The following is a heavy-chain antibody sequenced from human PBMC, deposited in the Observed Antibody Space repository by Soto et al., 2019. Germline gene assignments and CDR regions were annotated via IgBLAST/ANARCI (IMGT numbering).Heavy chain of an antibody. D-gene: IGHD3-3*01. V-gene: IGHV4-39*01. CDR3: ARQAYDFWSGYLYNWFDP. CDR1: GGSISSSSYY. J-gene: IGHJ5*02. Sequence: SETLSLTCTVSGGSISSSSYYWGWIRQPPGKGLEWIGSIYYSGSTYYNPSLKSRVTISVDTSKNQFSLKLSSVTAADTAVYCCARQAYDFWSGYLYNWFDPWGQGTLVTVS. CDR2: IYYSGST.